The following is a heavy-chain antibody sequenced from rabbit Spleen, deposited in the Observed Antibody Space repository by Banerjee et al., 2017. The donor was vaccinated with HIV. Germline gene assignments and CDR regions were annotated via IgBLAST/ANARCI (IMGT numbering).Heavy chain of an antibody. V-gene: IGHV1S45*01. CDR2: VDSGDGDT. J-gene: IGHJ3*01. CDR1: GFSFSNIYW. Sequence: QQQLEESGGGLVKPGGTLTLTCTASGFSFSNIYWICWVRQAPGKGLEWIACVDSGDGDTYYANWAKGRFTISKTSSTTVTLQVTSLTAADTATYFCARAIVPWLGLTRLDLWCPGTLVTVS. D-gene: IGHD4-1*01. CDR3: ARAIVPWLGLTRLDL.